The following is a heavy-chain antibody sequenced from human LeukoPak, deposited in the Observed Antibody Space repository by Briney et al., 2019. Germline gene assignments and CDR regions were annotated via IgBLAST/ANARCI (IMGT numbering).Heavy chain of an antibody. J-gene: IGHJ4*02. V-gene: IGHV3-74*01. CDR2: ISSDGTST. CDR3: ARVRSSSWFDY. D-gene: IGHD6-13*01. Sequence: GGSLRLSCSASGFTFSSSSMHWVRRAPGKGLVWVSRISSDGTSTNYADSVKGRFIISRDNAKNTLYLQMNSLRAEDTAVYFCARVRSSSWFDYGGQGTLVAVSS. CDR1: GFTFSSSS.